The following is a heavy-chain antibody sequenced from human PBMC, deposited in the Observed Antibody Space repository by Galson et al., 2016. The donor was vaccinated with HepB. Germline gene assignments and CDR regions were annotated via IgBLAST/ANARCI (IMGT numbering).Heavy chain of an antibody. CDR1: GFTFSSYA. D-gene: IGHD5-24*01. V-gene: IGHV3-23*01. CDR3: AKRRGSGGQFDY. Sequence: SLRLSCAASGFTFSSYAMSWVRQAPGKGLEWVSGISITVSSTYYADSVKGRFTISRDNSKNTLYLQMNTLRSEDTAIYYSAKRRGSGGQFDYWGQGTLVTGSS. CDR2: ISITVSST. J-gene: IGHJ4*02.